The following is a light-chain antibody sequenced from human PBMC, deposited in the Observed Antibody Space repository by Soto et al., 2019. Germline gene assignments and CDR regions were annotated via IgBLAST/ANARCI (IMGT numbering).Light chain of an antibody. Sequence: VMTQSPLSLPVTPGEPASISCRSSQSLLHNDGYNFLGWYLQKPGQSPQLLIYLGSNRASGVPDRFSGSGSGTDFTLKISRVEADDVGVYYCMKALQIPWTFGQGTKVEIK. CDR3: MKALQIPWT. J-gene: IGKJ1*01. CDR1: QSLLHNDGYNF. CDR2: LGS. V-gene: IGKV2-28*01.